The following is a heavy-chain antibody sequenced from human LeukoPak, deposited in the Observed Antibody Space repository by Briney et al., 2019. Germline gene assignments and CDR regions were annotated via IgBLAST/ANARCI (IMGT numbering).Heavy chain of an antibody. CDR3: ARDHLSGWYDERSNWFDP. D-gene: IGHD6-19*01. CDR1: GDSVSSNSAA. CDR2: TYYRSKWYN. V-gene: IGHV6-1*01. J-gene: IGHJ5*02. Sequence: SQTLSLTCAISGDSVSSNSAAWNWIRQSPSRGLEWLGRTYYRSKWYNDYAVSVKSRITINPDTSKNQFSLQLNSVTPEDTAVYYCARDHLSGWYDERSNWFDPWGQGTLVTVSS.